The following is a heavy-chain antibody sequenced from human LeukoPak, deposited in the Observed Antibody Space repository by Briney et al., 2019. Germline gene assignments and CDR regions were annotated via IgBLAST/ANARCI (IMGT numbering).Heavy chain of an antibody. J-gene: IGHJ4*02. CDR2: TSSSDAGT. V-gene: IGHV3-23*01. CDR1: GFTLSSYA. CDR3: AKGVGDGYNYYFDY. D-gene: IGHD5-24*01. Sequence: PGGSLRLSCAASGFTLSSYAMSWVRQAPGKGLEWVSATSSSDAGTYYAESVRGRFTISRDNSKNTLYLQMNSLRAEDTAVYYCAKGVGDGYNYYFDYWGQGTLVTVSS.